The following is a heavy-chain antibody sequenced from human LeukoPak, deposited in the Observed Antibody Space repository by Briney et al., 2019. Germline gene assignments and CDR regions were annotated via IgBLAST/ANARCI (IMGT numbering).Heavy chain of an antibody. D-gene: IGHD4-17*01. CDR2: IVGSGGIT. CDR3: AKDDGDYDGGDAFDI. V-gene: IGHV3-23*01. J-gene: IGHJ3*02. CDR1: GFTFGSFA. Sequence: GGSLRLSCVASGFTFGSFAMYWVRQAPGKGLEWVSGIVGSGGITYYADSVQCRFTISRDNSKNTVYLQMNSLRDEDTAIYYCAKDDGDYDGGDAFDIWGQGTMVTVSS.